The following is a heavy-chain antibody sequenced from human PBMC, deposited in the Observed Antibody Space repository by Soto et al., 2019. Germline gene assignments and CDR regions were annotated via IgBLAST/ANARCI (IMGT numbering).Heavy chain of an antibody. D-gene: IGHD2-15*01. CDR1: GFTFSSYN. V-gene: IGHV3-23*01. CDR2: ISGSGGST. Sequence: GGSLRLSCAASGFTFSSYNMNWVRQAPGKGLEWVSDISGSGGSTYYADSVKGRFTISRDNSKNTLYLQMNSLRAEDTAVYYCAKDLGVAATPFAFDIWGQGTMVTVSS. J-gene: IGHJ3*02. CDR3: AKDLGVAATPFAFDI.